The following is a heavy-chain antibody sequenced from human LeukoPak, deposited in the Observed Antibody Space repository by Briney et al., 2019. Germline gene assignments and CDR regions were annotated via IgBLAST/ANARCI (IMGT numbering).Heavy chain of an antibody. Sequence: GGSLRLSCAASGFTFSSYGMHRVRQAPGKGLEWVAVISYDGSNKYYADSVKGRFTISRDNSKDTLYLQMNSLRAEDTAVYYCAKSEVSGITMVRGVYHWGQGTLVTVSS. CDR1: GFTFSSYG. CDR2: ISYDGSNK. J-gene: IGHJ5*02. V-gene: IGHV3-30*18. CDR3: AKSEVSGITMVRGVYH. D-gene: IGHD3-10*01.